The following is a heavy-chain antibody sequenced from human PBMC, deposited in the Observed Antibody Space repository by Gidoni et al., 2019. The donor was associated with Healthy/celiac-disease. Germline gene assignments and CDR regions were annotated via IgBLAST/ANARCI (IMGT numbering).Heavy chain of an antibody. CDR3: AKDRASLRFLEWLLVWDY. CDR1: GFTFTSYS. J-gene: IGHJ4*02. CDR2: ISGSGGST. Sequence: EVQLLESGGGLVQPGGSLRLSCAASGFTFTSYSMSWVRQAPGKGLEWVSAISGSGGSTYYADSVKGRFTISRDNSKNTLYLQMNSLRAEDTAVYYCAKDRASLRFLEWLLVWDYWGQGTLVTVSS. D-gene: IGHD3-3*01. V-gene: IGHV3-23*01.